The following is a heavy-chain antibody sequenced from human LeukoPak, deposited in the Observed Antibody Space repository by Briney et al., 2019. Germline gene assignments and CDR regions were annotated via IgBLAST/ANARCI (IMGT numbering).Heavy chain of an antibody. CDR3: AKYGIYSFDY. V-gene: IGHV4-59*01. CDR1: AASISSYY. Sequence: SETLSLTCTVSAASISSYYWSWIRQPPGKGLEWIGYIHCSGSTNCNPALKSRVTISLDTSKNQFSLKLTSVTAADTAVYYCAKYGIYSFDYWGQGTLVTVSS. CDR2: IHCSGST. J-gene: IGHJ4*02. D-gene: IGHD2-21*01.